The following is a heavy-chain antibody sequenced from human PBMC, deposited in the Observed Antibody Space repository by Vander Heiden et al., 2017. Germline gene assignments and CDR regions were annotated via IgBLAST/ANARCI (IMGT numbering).Heavy chain of an antibody. J-gene: IGHJ4*02. CDR3: ATARGRAVDGTFDY. V-gene: IGHV4-39*01. D-gene: IGHD6-19*01. CDR1: GGSISSSSYY. CDR2: IYYSGRT. Sequence: QLQLQESGPGLVKPSETLSLTCTVSGGSISSSSYYWGWIRQPPGKGLEWIGSIYYSGRTYYNPARKSRVTISVDTSKNQLSRKLRSVTAAETAVYYYATARGRAVDGTFDYWGQGTMVTVYS.